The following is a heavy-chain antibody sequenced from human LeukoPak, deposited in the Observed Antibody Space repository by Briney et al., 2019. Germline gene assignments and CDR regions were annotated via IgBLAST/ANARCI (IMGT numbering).Heavy chain of an antibody. CDR3: ARGIAAAAVTKFDY. Sequence: PGESLKISCKGSGYSFTNSWIGWVRQMPGKGLEWMGINPGDFDTRYSPSFQGQVTISADKSISTAYLQWSSLRASDTAMYYCARGIAAAAVTKFDYWSQGTLVTVSS. CDR1: GYSFTNSW. D-gene: IGHD6-13*01. CDR2: NPGDFDT. V-gene: IGHV5-51*01. J-gene: IGHJ4*02.